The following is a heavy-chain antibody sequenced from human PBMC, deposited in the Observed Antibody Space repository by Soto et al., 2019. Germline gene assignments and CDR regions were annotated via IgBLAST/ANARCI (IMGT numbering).Heavy chain of an antibody. J-gene: IGHJ6*03. CDR2: IYWDDDK. D-gene: IGHD3-10*01. CDR3: AHVPGSGQLLFSCYSDMDV. Sequence: QITLKESGPTLVKPTQTLTLTCTFSGFSLTTRGVGVGWIRQPPGKALEWLALIYWDDDKRYSPSLKSRLTITKATSKNHVVLTLTTMDPVDTATYYCAHVPGSGQLLFSCYSDMDVWGKGATVAVS. CDR1: GFSLTTRGVG. V-gene: IGHV2-5*02.